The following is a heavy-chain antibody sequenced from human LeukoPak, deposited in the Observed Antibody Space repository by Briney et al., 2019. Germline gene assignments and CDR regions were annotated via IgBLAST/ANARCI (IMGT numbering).Heavy chain of an antibody. J-gene: IGHJ5*02. CDR2: IIPIFGTA. CDR3: ARDVFRSGSCCGFDP. D-gene: IGHD2-15*01. CDR1: GGTFSSYA. Sequence: ASVKVSCKASGGTFSSYAISWVRQAPGQGLEWMGGIIPIFGTANYAQKFQGRVTITADESTSTAYMELSSLRSEDTAVYYCARDVFRSGSCCGFDPWGQGTLVTVSS. V-gene: IGHV1-69*13.